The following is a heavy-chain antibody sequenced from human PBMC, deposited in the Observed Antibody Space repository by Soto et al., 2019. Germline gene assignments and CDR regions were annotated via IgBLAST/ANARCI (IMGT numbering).Heavy chain of an antibody. D-gene: IGHD4-17*01. CDR3: ARAYGDYVFDY. J-gene: IGHJ4*02. CDR1: GFTFSSYS. V-gene: IGHV3-48*01. Sequence: HPGGSLRLSCAASGFTFSSYSMNWVRQAPGKGLEWVSYISRSSSTIYYADSVKGRFTISRDNAKNSLKLSSVTAADTAVYYCARAYGDYVFDYWGQGTLVPVSP. CDR2: ISRSSSTI.